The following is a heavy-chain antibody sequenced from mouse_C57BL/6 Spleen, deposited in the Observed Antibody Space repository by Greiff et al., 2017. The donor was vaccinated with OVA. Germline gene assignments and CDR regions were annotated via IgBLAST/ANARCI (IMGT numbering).Heavy chain of an antibody. CDR3: VRGWADFGY. Sequence: EVQLVESGGGLVQPKASLTLSCAASGFSFNTYAMNWVRQAPGKGLEWVARIRSKSNNYATYYADSVKDRFTISRDDSESMLYLQMNNLKTEDTAMYYCVRGWADFGYWGQGTTLTVSS. V-gene: IGHV10-1*01. CDR1: GFSFNTYA. CDR2: IRSKSNNYAT. J-gene: IGHJ2*01. D-gene: IGHD1-1*02.